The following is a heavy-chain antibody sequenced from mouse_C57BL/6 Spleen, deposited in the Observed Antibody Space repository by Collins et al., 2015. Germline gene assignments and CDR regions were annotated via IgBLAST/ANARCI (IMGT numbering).Heavy chain of an antibody. Sequence: QVQLQQPGAELVKPGASVKLSCKASGYTFTSYWMHWVKQRPGQGLEWIGEINPSNGRTNYNEKFKSKATLTVDKSSSTAYMQLSSLTSEDSAVYYCARRGWDFDYWGQGTTLTVSS. J-gene: IGHJ2*01. CDR3: ARRGWDFDY. D-gene: IGHD3-3*01. V-gene: IGHV1S81*02. CDR1: GYTFTSYW. CDR2: INPSNGRT.